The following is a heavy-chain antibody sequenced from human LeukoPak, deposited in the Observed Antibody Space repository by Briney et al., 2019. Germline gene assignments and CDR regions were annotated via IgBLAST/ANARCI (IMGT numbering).Heavy chain of an antibody. CDR1: GGSISSYY. D-gene: IGHD3-16*01. V-gene: IGHV4-59*01. J-gene: IGHJ1*01. CDR3: ARVRGDFETD. Sequence: SETLSLTCSVSGGSISSYYWTWIRQPPGKGLEWIGYRYYSGSTTYNPSLKSRVTISVDTSKSQFSLKLNSVTAADTAIYYCARVRGDFETDWGQGTLVTVSS. CDR2: RYYSGST.